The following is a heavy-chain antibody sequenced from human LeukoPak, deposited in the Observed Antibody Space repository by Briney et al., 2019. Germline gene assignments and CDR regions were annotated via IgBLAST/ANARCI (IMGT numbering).Heavy chain of an antibody. V-gene: IGHV3-7*03. CDR1: GFTFSSYW. D-gene: IGHD6-19*01. CDR3: ASELARSGWYN. Sequence: GGSLRLSCAASGFTFSSYWMSWVRQAPGKGLEWVANIKQDGSEKYYVDSVKGRFTISRDNAKNSLYLQMNCLRAEDTAVYYCASELARSGWYNWGQGTMVTVSS. CDR2: IKQDGSEK. J-gene: IGHJ3*01.